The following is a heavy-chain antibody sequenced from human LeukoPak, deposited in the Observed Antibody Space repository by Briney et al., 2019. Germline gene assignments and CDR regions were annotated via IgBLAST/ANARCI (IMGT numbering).Heavy chain of an antibody. CDR3: ARGLGPHGSRDY. CDR2: ISSSSSYI. CDR1: GFTFSSYS. J-gene: IGHJ4*02. D-gene: IGHD2-15*01. V-gene: IGHV3-21*01. Sequence: GGSLRLSCAASGFTFSSYSMNWVRQAPGKGLEWVSSISSSSSYIYYADSVKGRFTISRDNAKNSLYLQMNSLRAEDTAVYYCARGLGPHGSRDYWGQGTLVTISS.